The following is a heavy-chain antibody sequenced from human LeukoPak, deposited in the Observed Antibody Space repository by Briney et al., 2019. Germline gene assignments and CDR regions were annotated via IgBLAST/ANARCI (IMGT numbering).Heavy chain of an antibody. V-gene: IGHV1-69*02. CDR3: ARSPDYCSGGSCYYYYGMDV. CDR1: GGTFSSYT. Sequence: SVKVSCKASGGTFSSYTISWVRLAPGQGLEWMGRIIPILGIANYAQKFQGRVTITADKSTSTAYMELSSLRSEDTAVYYCARSPDYCSGGSCYYYYGMDVWGQGTTVTVSS. J-gene: IGHJ6*02. CDR2: IIPILGIA. D-gene: IGHD2-15*01.